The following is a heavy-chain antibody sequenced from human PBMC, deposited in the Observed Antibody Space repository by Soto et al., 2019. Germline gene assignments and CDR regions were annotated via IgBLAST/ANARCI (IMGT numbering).Heavy chain of an antibody. CDR3: VKDESINWYSGHFRH. CDR2: INWNSGSI. CDR1: GFTFEGYA. Sequence: SLRLSGAASGFTFEGYAMHWVRQVAGKGLEWVSGINWNSGSIGYADSVKGRFAISRDNTKNSLHLQMNSLRAEDTAFYYCVKDESINWYSGHFRHWGQGTLVTVSS. D-gene: IGHD6-13*01. J-gene: IGHJ1*01. V-gene: IGHV3-9*01.